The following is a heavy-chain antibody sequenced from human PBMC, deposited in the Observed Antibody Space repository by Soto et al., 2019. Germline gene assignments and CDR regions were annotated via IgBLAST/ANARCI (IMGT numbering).Heavy chain of an antibody. J-gene: IGHJ4*02. D-gene: IGHD5-12*01. V-gene: IGHV3-33*01. CDR2: IWYDGSNK. CDR1: GFTFSSYG. Sequence: GGSLRLSCAASGFTFSSYGMHWVRQAPGKGLEWVAVIWYDGSNKYYADSVKGRFTISRDNSKNTLYLQMNSLRAEDTAVYYCARGSFLLGSVGGYSGYDEGTFDYWGQGTLVTVSS. CDR3: ARGSFLLGSVGGYSGYDEGTFDY.